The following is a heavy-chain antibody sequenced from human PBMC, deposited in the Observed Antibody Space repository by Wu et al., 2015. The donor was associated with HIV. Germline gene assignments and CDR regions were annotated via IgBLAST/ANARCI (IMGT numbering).Heavy chain of an antibody. V-gene: IGHV1-69*11. D-gene: IGHD3-16*02. Sequence: QVQLVQSGAEVKKPGSSVKVSCKASGGTFSNYVFSWVRQAPGQGLEWMGGTVPLLGTTNYAEKFQDRLAIGADESTSTAYMELSSLRPDDTAFYYCARDHTAGAVNDAFDIWGQGTMVTVSS. CDR3: ARDHTAGAVNDAFDI. CDR1: GGTFSNYV. J-gene: IGHJ3*02. CDR2: TVPLLGTT.